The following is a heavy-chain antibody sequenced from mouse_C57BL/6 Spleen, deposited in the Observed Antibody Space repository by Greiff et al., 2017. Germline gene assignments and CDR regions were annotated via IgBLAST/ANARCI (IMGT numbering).Heavy chain of an antibody. V-gene: IGHV1-64*01. CDR3: ARGYDYDVGAMDY. CDR2: IHPNSGST. D-gene: IGHD2-4*01. J-gene: IGHJ4*01. CDR1: GYTFTSYW. Sequence: QVQLQQSGAELVKPGASVKLSCKASGYTFTSYWMHWVKQRPGQGLEWIGMIHPNSGSTNYNEKFKSKATLTVDKSSSTAYMQLSSLTSEDSAVYYCARGYDYDVGAMDYWGQGTSGTVSS.